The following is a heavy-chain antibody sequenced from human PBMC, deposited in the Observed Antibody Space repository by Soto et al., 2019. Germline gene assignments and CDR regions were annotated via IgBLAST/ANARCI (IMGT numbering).Heavy chain of an antibody. D-gene: IGHD3-22*01. V-gene: IGHV1-69*12. J-gene: IGHJ1*01. CDR1: GGTFSSYA. Sequence: QVQLVQSGAEVKKPGSSVKVSCKASGGTFSSYAISWVRQAPGQGLEWMGGIIPIFGTANYAQKFQGRITITADESTSIAYMELSSLRSEDTAVYYCARSPPYCDSSGYLFQLWGQGTLVTVSS. CDR3: ARSPPYCDSSGYLFQL. CDR2: IIPIFGTA.